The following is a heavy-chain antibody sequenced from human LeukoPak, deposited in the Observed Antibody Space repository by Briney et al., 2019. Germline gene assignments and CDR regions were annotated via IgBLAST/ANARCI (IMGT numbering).Heavy chain of an antibody. CDR1: GYTFTGYY. Sequence: GASVKVSCKASGYTFTGYYMHWVRQAPGQGLEWMGWINPNSGGTNYAQKFQGRVTMTRDTSISTAYMELSRLRSDDTAVYYCARDGGIAAAYIDYWGQGTLVTVSS. CDR2: INPNSGGT. D-gene: IGHD6-13*01. CDR3: ARDGGIAAAYIDY. V-gene: IGHV1-2*02. J-gene: IGHJ4*02.